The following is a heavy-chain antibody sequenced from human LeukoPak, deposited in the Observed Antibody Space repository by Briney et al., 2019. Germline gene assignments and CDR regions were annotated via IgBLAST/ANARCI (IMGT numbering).Heavy chain of an antibody. CDR3: AGISYSGTWPVGY. CDR2: IKEDGSEK. CDR1: GFTFSSYW. J-gene: IGHJ4*02. Sequence: GGSLRLSCAASGFTFSSYWMTWVRQAPGKGLEWVANIKEDGSEKHHVDSVKGRFTISRDNSKNSLYLQMNSLRAEDTAVYYCAGISYSGTWPVGYWGQGTLVTVTA. D-gene: IGHD6-6*01. V-gene: IGHV3-7*02.